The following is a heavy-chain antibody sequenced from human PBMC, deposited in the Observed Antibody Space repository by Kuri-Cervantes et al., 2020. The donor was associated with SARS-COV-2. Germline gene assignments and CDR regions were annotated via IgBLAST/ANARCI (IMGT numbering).Heavy chain of an antibody. CDR3: ARVVGGGNSRWFDP. CDR1: GFTFSSYG. J-gene: IGHJ5*02. D-gene: IGHD4-23*01. CDR2: IRYDGSNK. Sequence: GESLKISCAASGFTFSSYGMHWVRQAPGKGLEWVAFIRYDGSNKYYADSVKGRFTISRDNSKNTLYLQMNSLRAEDTAVYYCARVVGGGNSRWFDPWGQGTLVTVSS. V-gene: IGHV3-30*02.